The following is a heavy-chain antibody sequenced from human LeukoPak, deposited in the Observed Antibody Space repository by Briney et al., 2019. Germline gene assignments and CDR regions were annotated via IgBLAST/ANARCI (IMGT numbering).Heavy chain of an antibody. D-gene: IGHD4-17*01. Sequence: GASVKVSCKASGYTFTNYYMHWVRQAPGQGLEWMGVINPSGGSTSYAQNFQGRVTMTRDMSTSTVYMELSSLRSEDTAVYYCASGIDGDYFDYWGQGTLVTVSS. J-gene: IGHJ4*02. V-gene: IGHV1-46*01. CDR2: INPSGGST. CDR3: ASGIDGDYFDY. CDR1: GYTFTNYY.